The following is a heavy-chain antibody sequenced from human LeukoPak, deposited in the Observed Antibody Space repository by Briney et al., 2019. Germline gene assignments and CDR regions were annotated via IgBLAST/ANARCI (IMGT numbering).Heavy chain of an antibody. J-gene: IGHJ4*02. V-gene: IGHV4-34*01. CDR1: GGSLSDYY. CDR2: ISHRGRT. CDR3: ASLRLFGSSPVFDY. Sequence: SETLSLTCAVYGGSLSDYYWSWIRQSPGKGLEWIGEISHRGRTYYNLSLKSRVTISVDASKNQFSLKLSSVTAADTAVYHCASLRLFGSSPVFDYWGQGTLVTVSS. D-gene: IGHD3-16*01.